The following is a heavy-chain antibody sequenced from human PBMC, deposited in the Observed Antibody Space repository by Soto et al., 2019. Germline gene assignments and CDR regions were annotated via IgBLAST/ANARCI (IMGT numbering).Heavy chain of an antibody. CDR2: INPNSGGT. CDR1: GDTFNISY. CDR3: ARSDFYHGRDV. Sequence: ASAKVSCAACGDTFNISYMHLARQAPGQGLEWMGWINPNSGGTNYAQKFQGWVTMTRDTSISTAYMELSRLRSDDSAVYYCARSDFYHGRDVWGQGTTVTVSS. D-gene: IGHD3-3*01. J-gene: IGHJ6*02. V-gene: IGHV1-2*04.